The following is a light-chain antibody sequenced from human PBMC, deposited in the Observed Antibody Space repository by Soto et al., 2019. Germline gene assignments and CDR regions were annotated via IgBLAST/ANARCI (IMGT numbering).Light chain of an antibody. CDR3: QQYGDSLLT. CDR2: HAS. Sequence: ENVLTQSPGTLSLSPGERATLSCRASQSISNSYLAWYQQKPGQTPSLFIYHASNRATDIPDRFSGSGSGTDFTLTISRLEPEDFAVYYCQQYGDSLLTFGGGTKVEIK. J-gene: IGKJ4*01. CDR1: QSISNSY. V-gene: IGKV3-20*01.